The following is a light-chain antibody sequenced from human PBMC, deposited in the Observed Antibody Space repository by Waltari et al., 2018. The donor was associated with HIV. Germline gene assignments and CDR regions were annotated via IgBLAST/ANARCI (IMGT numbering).Light chain of an antibody. CDR1: QSISNN. V-gene: IGKV3-15*01. J-gene: IGKJ4*01. CDR2: GAS. CDR3: QQYKDWLALT. Sequence: EIVMTQSPATLSLSPGERATLSCRASQSISNNLAWYQQKPGQAPRLLLSGASTRATGIPARFSGSGSGTEFTLTISSLQSEDFAVYYCQQYKDWLALTFGGGTKVEIK.